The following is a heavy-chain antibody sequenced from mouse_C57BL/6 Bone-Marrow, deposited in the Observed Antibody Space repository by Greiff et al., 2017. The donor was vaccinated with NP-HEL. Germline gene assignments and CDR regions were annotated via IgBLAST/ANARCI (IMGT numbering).Heavy chain of an antibody. CDR3: ARDGPLIYYYGSSGRGFDY. J-gene: IGHJ2*01. CDR1: GYAFSSSW. CDR2: IYPGDGDT. V-gene: IGHV1-82*01. Sequence: QVQLQQSGPELVKPGASVKISCKASGYAFSSSWMNWVKQRPGKGLEWIGRIYPGDGDTNYNGKFNGKAPLTADKSSSTAYMQLSSLTSEDSAVYFCARDGPLIYYYGSSGRGFDYWGQGTTLTVSS. D-gene: IGHD1-1*01.